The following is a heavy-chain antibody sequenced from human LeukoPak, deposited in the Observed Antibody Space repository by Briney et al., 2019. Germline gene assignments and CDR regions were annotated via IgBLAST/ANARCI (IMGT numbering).Heavy chain of an antibody. V-gene: IGHV3-74*01. CDR2: INSDGSWT. CDR1: GNYL. CDR3: VSFYETY. Sequence: GGSMRLSCAASGNYLMHWVRQAPGKGLVWVSHINSDGSWTGYADSVKGRFTISKDNAKNTVYLQMNNLRAEDTAVYYCVSFYETYWGRGTLVTVSS. J-gene: IGHJ4*02. D-gene: IGHD2-2*01.